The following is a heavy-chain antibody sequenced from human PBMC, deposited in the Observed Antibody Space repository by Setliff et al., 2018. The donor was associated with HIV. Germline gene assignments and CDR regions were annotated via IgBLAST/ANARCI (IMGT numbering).Heavy chain of an antibody. J-gene: IGHJ4*02. V-gene: IGHV1-46*01. CDR1: GYTFTSYY. D-gene: IGHD2-21*01. Sequence: ASVKVSCKASGYTFTSYYLHWVRQAPGQGLEWMGMINPSGGSASYAQKFQGRVTFTRDSSASTVYMEMSSLRSEDTAMFYCARGDFDFWGRGTLVTVSS. CDR3: ARGDFDF. CDR2: INPSGGSA.